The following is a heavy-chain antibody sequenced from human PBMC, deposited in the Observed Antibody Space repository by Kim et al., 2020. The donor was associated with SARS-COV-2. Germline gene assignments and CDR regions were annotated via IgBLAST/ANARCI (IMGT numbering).Heavy chain of an antibody. CDR3: ARDQPTYYTVTRPYYYYGMDV. V-gene: IGHV4-59*13. CDR1: GGSISSYY. D-gene: IGHD4-4*01. CDR2: IYYSGST. J-gene: IGHJ6*02. Sequence: SETLSLTCTVSGGSISSYYWSWIRQPPGKGLEWIGYIYYSGSTNYNPSLKSRVTISVDTSKNQFSLKLSSVTAADTAVYYCARDQPTYYTVTRPYYYYGMDVWGQGTTVTVSS.